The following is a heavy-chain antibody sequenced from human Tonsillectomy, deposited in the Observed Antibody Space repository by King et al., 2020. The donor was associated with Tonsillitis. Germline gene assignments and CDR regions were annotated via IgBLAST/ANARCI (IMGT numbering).Heavy chain of an antibody. CDR2: ISDDGSNK. CDR3: GRDWGPGAGVVACSLDF. Sequence: QVQLVESGGGVVQPGRSLRLSCAASGFTFSSYAVHWVRQAPGKGLKWVAVISDDGSNKYYADSVKGRFTISRDNSKNTLYLQMNSLRAEDTAVYYCGRDWGPGAGVVACSLDFWGQGTLVTVSS. V-gene: IGHV3-30-3*01. CDR1: GFTFSSYA. D-gene: IGHD3-22*01. J-gene: IGHJ4*02.